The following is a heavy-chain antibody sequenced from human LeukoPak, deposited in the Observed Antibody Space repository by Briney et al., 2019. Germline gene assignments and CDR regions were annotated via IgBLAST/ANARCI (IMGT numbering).Heavy chain of an antibody. J-gene: IGHJ4*02. Sequence: SETLSLTCTVSGGSINSYYWSWIRQPAGKGLEWIGRIYTSGSTNYNPSLKSRVTMSVDTSKNQFSLKLSSVTAADTAVYYCARDLVVGDYEVFDYWGQGTLVTVSS. D-gene: IGHD4-17*01. CDR2: IYTSGST. V-gene: IGHV4-4*07. CDR1: GGSINSYY. CDR3: ARDLVVGDYEVFDY.